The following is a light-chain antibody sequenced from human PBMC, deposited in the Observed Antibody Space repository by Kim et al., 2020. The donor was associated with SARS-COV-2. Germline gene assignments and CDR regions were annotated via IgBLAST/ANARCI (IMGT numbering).Light chain of an antibody. CDR1: QDIRND. CDR3: LQHKSYPRT. J-gene: IGKJ1*01. V-gene: IGKV1-17*01. Sequence: DIQITQSPSSLSASAGDRVTISCRASQDIRNDLGWYQQKPGKAPKRMIYAASSLQNGVQSRFRGSGSGTEFTLTISSLQPEDFATYYCLQHKSYPRTFGQGTKVDIK. CDR2: AAS.